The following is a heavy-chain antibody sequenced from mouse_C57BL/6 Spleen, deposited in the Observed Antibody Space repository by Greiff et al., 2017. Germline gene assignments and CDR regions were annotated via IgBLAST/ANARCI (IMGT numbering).Heavy chain of an antibody. D-gene: IGHD1-1*01. CDR1: GYAFSSYW. V-gene: IGHV1-80*01. CDR3: ARDYYYGSSSLDY. Sequence: VQLQQSGAELVKPGASVKISCKASGYAFSSYWMNWVKQRPGKGLEWIGQIYPGDGDTNYNGKFKGKATLTADKSSSTAYMELSSLTSEDSAVYSCARDYYYGSSSLDYWGQGTTLTVSS. J-gene: IGHJ2*01. CDR2: IYPGDGDT.